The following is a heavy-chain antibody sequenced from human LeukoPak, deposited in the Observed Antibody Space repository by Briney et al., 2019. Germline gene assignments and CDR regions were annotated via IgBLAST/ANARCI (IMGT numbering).Heavy chain of an antibody. CDR2: TYYRSRWYN. V-gene: IGHV6-1*01. Sequence: PSQTLSLPCAISGDGVSSNSAAWNWIRQSPSRGLEWLGRTYYRSRWYNDYAVSVKSRITINADTSKNQFSLQLNSVTPEDTAVYYCARDRPTTLNNWFEPWGQGTLVTVSS. D-gene: IGHD1-7*01. J-gene: IGHJ5*02. CDR1: GDGVSSNSAA. CDR3: ARDRPTTLNNWFEP.